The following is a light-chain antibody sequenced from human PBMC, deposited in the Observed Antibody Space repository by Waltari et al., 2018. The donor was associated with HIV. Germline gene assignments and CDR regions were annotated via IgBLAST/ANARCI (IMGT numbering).Light chain of an antibody. CDR3: LLSYSGTRRV. J-gene: IGLJ3*02. V-gene: IGLV7-46*01. CDR2: HTP. Sequence: QVVVTQEPSLTVSPVGIVTITCVSNTGTLTRGHYPSWYHQKPGQAPRTLIYHTPNKQSGTPARFSGALLGGKAALTLSGAQPEDEAEYYCLLSYSGTRRVFGGGTKLTVL. CDR1: TGTLTRGHY.